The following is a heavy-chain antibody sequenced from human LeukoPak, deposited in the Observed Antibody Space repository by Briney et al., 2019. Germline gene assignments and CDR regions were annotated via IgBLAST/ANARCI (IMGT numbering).Heavy chain of an antibody. D-gene: IGHD2-15*01. CDR2: IYASGST. CDR1: GDSISSYY. V-gene: IGHV4-4*07. CDR3: ARSGPIVGCSGGSCYSGRYYYYYGMDV. J-gene: IGHJ6*02. Sequence: PSETLSLTCTVSGDSISSYYWSWIRQPAGKGLEWIGRIYASGSTNFNPSLKSRVTMSLDTSKNRFSLKLSSVTAADTAVYYCARSGPIVGCSGGSCYSGRYYYYYGMDVWGQGTTVTVCS.